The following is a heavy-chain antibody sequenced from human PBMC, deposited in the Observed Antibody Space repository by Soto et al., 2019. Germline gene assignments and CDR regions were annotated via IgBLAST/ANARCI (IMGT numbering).Heavy chain of an antibody. Sequence: QVQLVKSGAEVKKPGSSVTVSCTISGGTFTTFAFTWVRQAPGQGLEWMGGLIPVFETPNYSQKVQGRVTITADEATGAVYMDLNSLESEDTGVYYCAAHGWEPRPHSLFHYWRQGALVTVSS. J-gene: IGHJ4*02. CDR2: LIPVFETP. CDR3: AAHGWEPRPHSLFHY. D-gene: IGHD1-26*01. CDR1: GGTFTTFA. V-gene: IGHV1-69*01.